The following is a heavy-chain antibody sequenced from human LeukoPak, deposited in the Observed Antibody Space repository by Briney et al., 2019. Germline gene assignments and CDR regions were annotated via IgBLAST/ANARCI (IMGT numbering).Heavy chain of an antibody. D-gene: IGHD3-22*01. Sequence: GGSLRLSCAASGFTFSSYSMNWVRQAPGKGLEWVSSISSSSSYIYYADSVKGRFTISRDNAENSLYLQMNSLRAEDTAVYYCARGGDYYDSSGYTIGTEYFQHWGQGTLVTVSS. CDR2: ISSSSSYI. CDR1: GFTFSSYS. J-gene: IGHJ1*01. V-gene: IGHV3-21*01. CDR3: ARGGDYYDSSGYTIGTEYFQH.